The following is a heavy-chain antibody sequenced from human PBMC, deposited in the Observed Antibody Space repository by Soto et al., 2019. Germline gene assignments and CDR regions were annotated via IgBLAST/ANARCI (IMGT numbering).Heavy chain of an antibody. Sequence: SETLSLTCSVSGGTISGYYWTWIRQPAGKGLEWIGRIYSSGNTKYNPSLQSRVTMSLDTSNNQFSLRLTSVTAADTAVYYCARAQRFSDCLDHWSQGTLVSVSS. V-gene: IGHV4-4*07. CDR1: GGTISGYY. CDR2: IYSSGNT. D-gene: IGHD3-3*01. CDR3: ARAQRFSDCLDH. J-gene: IGHJ5*02.